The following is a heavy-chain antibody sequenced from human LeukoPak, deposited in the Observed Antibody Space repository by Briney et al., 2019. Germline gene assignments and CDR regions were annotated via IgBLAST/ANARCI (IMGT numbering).Heavy chain of an antibody. CDR2: MNPNSGST. D-gene: IGHD3-10*01. CDR3: ARDYYGSGSYSN. V-gene: IGHV1-8*01. CDR1: GYTFTSYD. Sequence: ASVKVSCKASGYTFTSYDINWVRQATGQGLEWMGWMNPNSGSTGCAQKFQGRVTMNRNPFTTTTYMELSSLRSEDTAVYYSARDYYGSGSYSNWGQGTLVTVSS. J-gene: IGHJ4*02.